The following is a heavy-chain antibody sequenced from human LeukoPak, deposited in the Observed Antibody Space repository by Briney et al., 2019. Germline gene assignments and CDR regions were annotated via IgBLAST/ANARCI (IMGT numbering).Heavy chain of an antibody. CDR3: ARSQGGTMSLRHFDP. J-gene: IGHJ2*01. D-gene: IGHD3-22*01. Sequence: GGSLRLSCAASGFTVSSNYMNWVRQAPGKGLEWVSVINSAGNAYYADSVKGRFTISRDNSKNMLYLQMNSLRAEDTAVYHCARSQGGTMSLRHFDPWGRGTLVTVSS. V-gene: IGHV3-53*01. CDR2: INSAGNA. CDR1: GFTVSSNY.